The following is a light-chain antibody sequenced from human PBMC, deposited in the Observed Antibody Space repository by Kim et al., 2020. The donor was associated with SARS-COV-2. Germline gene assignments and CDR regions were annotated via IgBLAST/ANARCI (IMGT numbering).Light chain of an antibody. CDR3: QQYGGSPPLT. V-gene: IGKV3-20*01. CDR1: QSVSSSY. Sequence: EIVLTQSPGTLSLSPGERATLSCRASQSVSSSYLAWYQQKPGQAPRLLIYGASSRATGIPDRFSGSGSGTDFTQTISRLEPEDFAVYYCQQYGGSPPLTFGGGTKVDIK. CDR2: GAS. J-gene: IGKJ4*01.